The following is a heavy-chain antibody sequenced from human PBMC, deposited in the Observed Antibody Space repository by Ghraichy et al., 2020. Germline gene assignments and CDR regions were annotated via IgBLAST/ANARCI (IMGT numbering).Heavy chain of an antibody. CDR3: IALDCSSTSCSP. Sequence: GGSLRLSCAASGFTFSSYAMSWVRQAPGKGLEWVSAISGSGGSTYYADSVKGRFTISRDNSKNTLYLQMNSLRAEDTAVYYCIALDCSSTSCSPWGQGTLVTVSS. J-gene: IGHJ5*02. D-gene: IGHD2-2*01. CDR1: GFTFSSYA. V-gene: IGHV3-23*01. CDR2: ISGSGGST.